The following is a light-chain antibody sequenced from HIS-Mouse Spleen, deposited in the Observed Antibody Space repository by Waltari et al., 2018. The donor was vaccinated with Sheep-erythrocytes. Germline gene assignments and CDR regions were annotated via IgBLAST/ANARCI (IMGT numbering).Light chain of an antibody. CDR1: SSNIGSNT. V-gene: IGLV1-44*01. Sequence: QSVLTQPPSASVTPGQRVTISCSGSSSNIGSNTVNWYQQLPGTAPKLLIYSNNQRPSGVPDRFSGSKSGTSASLAISGLQSEDEADYYWAAWDDSLNGYVFGTGTKVTVL. CDR2: SNN. J-gene: IGLJ1*01. CDR3: AAWDDSLNGYV.